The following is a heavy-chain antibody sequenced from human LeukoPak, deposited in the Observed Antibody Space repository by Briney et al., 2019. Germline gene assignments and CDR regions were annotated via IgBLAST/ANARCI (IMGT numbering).Heavy chain of an antibody. D-gene: IGHD4-11*01. CDR3: TTDPSTVKSRRFDY. CDR2: ISGSGGST. CDR1: GFTFSSYA. V-gene: IGHV3-23*01. Sequence: GGSLRLSCAASGFTFSSYAMSWVRQAPGKGLEWVSTISGSGGSTYYADSVKGRFTISRDNSKNTLYLQMNSLKTEDTAVYYCTTDPSTVKSRRFDYWGQGTLVTVSS. J-gene: IGHJ4*02.